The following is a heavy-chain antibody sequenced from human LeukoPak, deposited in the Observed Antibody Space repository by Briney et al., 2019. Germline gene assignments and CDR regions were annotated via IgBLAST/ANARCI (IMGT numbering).Heavy chain of an antibody. J-gene: IGHJ4*02. Sequence: PSETLSLTCTVSGGSISSGYYWGWIRQPPGKGLEWIGSIYHSGSTYYNPSLKSRITISVDTSKNQISLKLSSVTAADTAVYYCARDRSPTGSSTGNLDYWGQGTLVTVSS. CDR2: IYHSGST. CDR1: GGSISSGYY. CDR3: ARDRSPTGSSTGNLDY. V-gene: IGHV4-38-2*02. D-gene: IGHD3-10*01.